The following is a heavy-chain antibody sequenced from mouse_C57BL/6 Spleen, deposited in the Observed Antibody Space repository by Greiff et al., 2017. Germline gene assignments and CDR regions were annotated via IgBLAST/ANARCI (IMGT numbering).Heavy chain of an antibody. Sequence: QVQLKESGPELVKPGASVKISCKASGYAFSSSWMNWVKRRPGKGLEWIGRIYPGDGDTNYNGKFKGKATLTADKSSSTAYMQLSSLTSEDSAVYFCAKNYYGSSLYYAMDYWGQGTSVTVSS. CDR2: IYPGDGDT. D-gene: IGHD1-1*01. CDR1: GYAFSSSW. J-gene: IGHJ4*01. CDR3: AKNYYGSSLYYAMDY. V-gene: IGHV1-82*01.